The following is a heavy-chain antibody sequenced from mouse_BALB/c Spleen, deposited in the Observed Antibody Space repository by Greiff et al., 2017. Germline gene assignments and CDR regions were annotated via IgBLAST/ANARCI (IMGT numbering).Heavy chain of an antibody. V-gene: IGHV5-12-1*01. Sequence: EVQRVESGGGLVKPGGSLKLSCAASGFAFSSYDMSWVRQTPEKRLEWVAYISSGGGSTYYPDTVKGRFTISRDNAKNTLYLQMSSLKSEDTAMYYCARQTTVVAPMDYWGQGTSVTVSS. CDR2: ISSGGGST. CDR3: ARQTTVVAPMDY. CDR1: GFAFSSYD. J-gene: IGHJ4*01. D-gene: IGHD1-1*01.